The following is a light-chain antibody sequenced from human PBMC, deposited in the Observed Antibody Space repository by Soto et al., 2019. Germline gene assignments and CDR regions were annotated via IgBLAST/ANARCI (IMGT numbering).Light chain of an antibody. Sequence: EIVMTHSPAPLSASPGERATLSCRASPSVSSKLAWFQQKPGQAPSLLIYGVSTRATGVPVRFSGSGSGTEVTLTINSLQSEDFAVYYCQQYNNWPHTFGQGTKLEIK. J-gene: IGKJ2*01. CDR2: GVS. CDR1: PSVSSK. CDR3: QQYNNWPHT. V-gene: IGKV3-15*01.